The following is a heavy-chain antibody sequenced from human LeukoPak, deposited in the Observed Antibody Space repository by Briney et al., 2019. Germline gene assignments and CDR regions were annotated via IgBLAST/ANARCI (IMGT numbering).Heavy chain of an antibody. CDR2: ISGSGNGGSI. CDR3: VKDFGRVRGTPDS. D-gene: IGHD3-16*01. CDR1: GFVFSIYT. V-gene: IGHV3-64D*06. Sequence: GGSLRLPCSASGFVFSIYTMYWVRQAPGKGPEYVSTISGSGNGGSIYYADSVKGRFTISRDDSKSILYLQMNGLRSEDMAVYYCVKDFGRVRGTPDSWGQGTLVTVSS. J-gene: IGHJ4*02.